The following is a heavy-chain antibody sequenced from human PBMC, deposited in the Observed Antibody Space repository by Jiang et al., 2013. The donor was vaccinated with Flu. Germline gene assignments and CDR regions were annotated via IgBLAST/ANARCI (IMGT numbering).Heavy chain of an antibody. CDR2: IYDSWST. J-gene: IGHJ4*02. V-gene: IGHV4-61*01. Sequence: YGPGLVKSSETLSLTCSVSGGSVGSGNYYWNWIRQPPGGALEWIGYIYDSWSTNYSPSLKSRLTISVDTSKTQFSLNLRSVTAADTAVYYCARARAPEIAAYYFDSWGQGTLVTVSS. D-gene: IGHD6-13*01. CDR3: ARARAPEIAAYYFDS. CDR1: GGSVGSGNYY.